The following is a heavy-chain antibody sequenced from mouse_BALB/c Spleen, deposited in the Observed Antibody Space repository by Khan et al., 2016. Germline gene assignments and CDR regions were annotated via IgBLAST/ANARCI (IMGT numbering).Heavy chain of an antibody. V-gene: IGHV9-1*02. J-gene: IGHJ2*01. CDR3: ARFRSANY. CDR1: GYNFTNYG. Sequence: QIQLVQSGPELKKPGETVKISCKASGYNFTNYGMNWVKQAPGKGLNWMGWINTYTGEPTYTDDFKGRFAFSLETYASTAYLQINNLKNEDMATYFCARFRSANYWGQGTTLTVSS. D-gene: IGHD6-1*01. CDR2: INTYTGEP.